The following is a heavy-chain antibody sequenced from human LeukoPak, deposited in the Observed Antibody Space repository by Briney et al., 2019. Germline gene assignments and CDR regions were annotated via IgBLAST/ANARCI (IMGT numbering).Heavy chain of an antibody. CDR3: ARNRYYSSPRPFDY. J-gene: IGHJ4*02. V-gene: IGHV4-34*01. CDR1: GGSFSGYY. Sequence: TSETLSLTCAVYGGSFSGYYWSWIRQPPGKGLEWIGEINHSGSTNYNPSLKSRVTISVDTSKNQFSLKLSSVTATDTAVYYCARNRYYSSPRPFDYWGQGTLVTVSS. D-gene: IGHD3-22*01. CDR2: INHSGST.